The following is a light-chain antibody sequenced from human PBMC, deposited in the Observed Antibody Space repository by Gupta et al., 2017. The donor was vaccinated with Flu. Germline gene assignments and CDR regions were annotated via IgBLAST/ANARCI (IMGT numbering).Light chain of an antibody. V-gene: IGKV1-27*01. CDR3: QNYKGAPWT. CDR1: QGIDNY. CDR2: GTT. Sequence: GDTVTIACRASQGIDNYLAWYQQKPGKAPDLLIYGTTTLQIGVPSRVSGSGSETEFTLTISGLQPEDVATYYCQNYKGAPWTFGQGTKVDIK. J-gene: IGKJ1*01.